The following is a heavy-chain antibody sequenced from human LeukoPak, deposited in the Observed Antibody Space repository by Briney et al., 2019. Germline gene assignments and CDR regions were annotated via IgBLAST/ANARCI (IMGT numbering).Heavy chain of an antibody. D-gene: IGHD3-16*01. Sequence: PGGSLRLSCAASGFTFSTYSMSWVRQAPGKGLEWVSYISVSTSAIYYTDSVQGRFTISRDNAKNSLYLQMNSLRDENTAMYYCARSGEVKRYFFDYWGQGTPVTVSS. CDR1: GFTFSTYS. V-gene: IGHV3-48*02. CDR2: ISVSTSAI. CDR3: ARSGEVKRYFFDY. J-gene: IGHJ4*02.